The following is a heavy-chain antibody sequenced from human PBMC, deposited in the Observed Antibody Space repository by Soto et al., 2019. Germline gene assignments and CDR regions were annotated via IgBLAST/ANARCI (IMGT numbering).Heavy chain of an antibody. J-gene: IGHJ5*02. D-gene: IGHD3-10*01. CDR2: ISGSGGST. CDR3: AKDYGITVVRGNWFDP. CDR1: GFTFSSYA. Sequence: LRLSCAASGFTFSSYAMSWVRQAPGKGLEWVSAISGSGGSTYYADSVKGRFTISRDNSMNTLYLQMNSLRAEDTAVYYCAKDYGITVVRGNWFDPWGQGTLVTVSS. V-gene: IGHV3-23*01.